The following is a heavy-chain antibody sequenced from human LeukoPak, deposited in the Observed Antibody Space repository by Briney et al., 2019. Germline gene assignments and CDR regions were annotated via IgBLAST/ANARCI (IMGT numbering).Heavy chain of an antibody. Sequence: ASVKVSCKASGGTFSSYAISWVRQAPGQGLEWMGRIIPIFGIANYAQKFQRRVTITADKSTSTAYMELSSLRSEDTAVYYCATTGSGYEDFDYWGQGTLVTVSS. CDR3: ATTGSGYEDFDY. V-gene: IGHV1-69*04. CDR1: GGTFSSYA. J-gene: IGHJ4*02. D-gene: IGHD5-12*01. CDR2: IIPIFGIA.